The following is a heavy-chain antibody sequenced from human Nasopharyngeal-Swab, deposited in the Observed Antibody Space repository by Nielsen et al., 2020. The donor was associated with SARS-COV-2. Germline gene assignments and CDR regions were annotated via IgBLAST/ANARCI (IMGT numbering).Heavy chain of an antibody. CDR1: GGSISGYY. Sequence: SETLSLTCTVSGGSISGYYWSWIRQPPGKGLEWFGNIYYTGSTKYNPPLKSRVTISIDTSKNQFSLKLSSVTAADTAVYYCARDRPNYGMDVWGRGTTVTVSS. J-gene: IGHJ6*02. V-gene: IGHV4-59*01. CDR3: ARDRPNYGMDV. CDR2: IYYTGST.